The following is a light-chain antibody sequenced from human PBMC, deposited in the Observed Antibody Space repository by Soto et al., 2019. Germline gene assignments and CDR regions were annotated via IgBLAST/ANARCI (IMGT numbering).Light chain of an antibody. J-gene: IGLJ2*01. Sequence: QSVLTQPASVSGSPGQSITISCTGTSSDVGSYNLVSWYQQHPGKAPKLMIYEGSKRPSGVSNRFSGSKSGNTASLTISGLQAXDEAXXYCCSYAGSSTFVVFGGGTKLTVL. CDR1: SSDVGSYNL. V-gene: IGLV2-23*03. CDR2: EGS. CDR3: CSYAGSSTFVV.